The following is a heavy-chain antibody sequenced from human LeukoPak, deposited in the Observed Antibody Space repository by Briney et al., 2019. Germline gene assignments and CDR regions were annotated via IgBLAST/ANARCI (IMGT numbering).Heavy chain of an antibody. CDR3: ARGGGSGSYYLPFDY. Sequence: PSGTLSLTCAVCGGSISSSNWWSWVRQPPGKGLEWIGEIYHSGSTNYNPSLKSRVTISVDKSKNQFSLKLSSVTAADTAVYYCARGGGSGSYYLPFDYWGQGTLVTVSS. V-gene: IGHV4-4*02. D-gene: IGHD3-10*01. CDR1: GGSISSSNW. J-gene: IGHJ4*02. CDR2: IYHSGST.